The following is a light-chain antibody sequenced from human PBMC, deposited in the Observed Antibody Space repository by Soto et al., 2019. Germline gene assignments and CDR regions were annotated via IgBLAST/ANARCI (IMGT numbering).Light chain of an antibody. CDR1: SSDIGGYKY. V-gene: IGLV2-14*01. CDR2: DVS. Sequence: QSVLTQPASVSGSPRQSITISCAGTSSDIGGYKYVSWYQQHPGKAPKLMIYDVSNRPSGVSNRFSGSKSGNTATLTISGLQCEDEAEYYCSSYTGGSTYVFGTGTKVTVL. J-gene: IGLJ1*01. CDR3: SSYTGGSTYV.